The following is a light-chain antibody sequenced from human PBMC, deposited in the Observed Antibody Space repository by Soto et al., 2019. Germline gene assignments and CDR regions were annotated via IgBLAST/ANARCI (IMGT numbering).Light chain of an antibody. Sequence: EIVLTQSPGTLSLSPGERATLSCRASQSVSSTYLAWYQQNPGQAPRLLIYGASSRATGIPDRISGSESGTDVTLTISSLEPEDFAVYFCQQYGSSSYTFGQGTKLEI. J-gene: IGKJ2*01. CDR1: QSVSSTY. CDR3: QQYGSSSYT. CDR2: GAS. V-gene: IGKV3-20*01.